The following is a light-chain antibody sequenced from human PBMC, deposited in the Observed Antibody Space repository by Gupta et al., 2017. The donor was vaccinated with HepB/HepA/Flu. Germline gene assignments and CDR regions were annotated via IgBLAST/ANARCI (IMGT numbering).Light chain of an antibody. J-gene: IGKJ4*01. V-gene: IGKV4-1*01. Sequence: DIVMTQSPDSLAVSLGERATINCKSSQSVLYSSNNKNYLAWYQQKPGQPPKLLIYWASTRESGVPDRFSGSGSGTDFPLTISSLQAEDVAGYYCQQYYSTLSLTFGGGTKVEIK. CDR3: QQYYSTLSLT. CDR1: QSVLYSSNNKNY. CDR2: WAS.